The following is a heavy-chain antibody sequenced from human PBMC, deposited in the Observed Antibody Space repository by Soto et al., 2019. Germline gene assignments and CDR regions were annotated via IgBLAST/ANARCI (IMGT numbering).Heavy chain of an antibody. V-gene: IGHV3-21*01. CDR3: ARDLWVTRLPPETWFDP. J-gene: IGHJ5*02. CDR1: GFTFSSYS. Sequence: EVQLVESGGGLVKPGGSLRLSCAASGFTFSSYSMNWVRQAPGKGLEWVSSISSSSSYIYYADSVKGRFTISRDNAKNSLYLQMNSLRAEDTAVYYCARDLWVTRLPPETWFDPWGQGTLVTVSS. D-gene: IGHD4-17*01. CDR2: ISSSSSYI.